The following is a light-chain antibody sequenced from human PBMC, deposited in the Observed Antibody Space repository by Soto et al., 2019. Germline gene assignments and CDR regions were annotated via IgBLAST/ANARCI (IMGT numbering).Light chain of an antibody. V-gene: IGKV3-20*01. CDR1: QSVSSSY. CDR3: QKYGSSSCT. Sequence: EIVLTQSPGTLSLSSGERATLSCRASQSVSSSYLAWYQQKPGQAPRLLVYATSSRATGIPDRFSGSGSGTDFTLTISRLEPEDFAVYYCQKYGSSSCTFGQGTKLEIK. CDR2: ATS. J-gene: IGKJ2*02.